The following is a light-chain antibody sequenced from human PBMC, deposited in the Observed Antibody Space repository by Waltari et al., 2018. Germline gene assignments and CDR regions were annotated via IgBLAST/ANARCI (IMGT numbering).Light chain of an antibody. CDR2: DVT. J-gene: IGLJ3*02. CDR1: SIDVGGYTF. V-gene: IGLV2-14*03. CDR3: SSYSSTNTGV. Sequence: QSALTQPASVSGSPGQSVPLACTGTSIDVGGYTFVSWYQQHPGRAPKLMIYDVTHRPSGVSTRFSGSKSGDTASLTISGLQAADEAEYYCSSYSSTNTGVFGGGTQLTV.